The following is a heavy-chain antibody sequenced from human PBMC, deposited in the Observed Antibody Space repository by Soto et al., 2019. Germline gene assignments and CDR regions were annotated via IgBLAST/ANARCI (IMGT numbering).Heavy chain of an antibody. J-gene: IGHJ4*02. CDR2: IYYSGST. D-gene: IGHD3-3*01. CDR3: ARDRGSDFWSGYSDPYFDY. Sequence: SETLSLTCTVSGGSISSYYWSWIRQPPGKGLEWIGYIYYSGSTNYNPSLKSRVTISVDTSKNQFSLKLSSVTAADTAVYYCARDRGSDFWSGYSDPYFDYWGQGTLVTVSS. V-gene: IGHV4-59*01. CDR1: GGSISSYY.